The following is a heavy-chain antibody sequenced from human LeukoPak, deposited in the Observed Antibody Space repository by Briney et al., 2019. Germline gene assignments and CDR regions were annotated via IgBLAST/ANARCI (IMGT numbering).Heavy chain of an antibody. CDR3: ARDQEGFDY. Sequence: GASVKVSCKASGYTFTSNYIHWVRQAPGQGLEWVGMIYPRDGSTSYAQKLQGRVTVTRDTSTSTVHMELSGLRSEDTAVYYCARDQEGFDYWGQGTLVTVSS. CDR2: IYPRDGST. CDR1: GYTFTSNY. V-gene: IGHV1-46*01. J-gene: IGHJ4*02.